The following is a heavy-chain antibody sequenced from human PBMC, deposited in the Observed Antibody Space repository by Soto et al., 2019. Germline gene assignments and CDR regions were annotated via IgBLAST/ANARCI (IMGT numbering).Heavy chain of an antibody. Sequence: SETLSLTCAVYGGSFSGYYWSWIRQPPGKGLEWIGYIYYSGSTYYNPSLKSRVTISVDTSKNQFSLKLSSVTAADTAVYYCARGLLAYCGGDCALFDSWGQGIMVTVSS. CDR1: GGSFSGYY. CDR3: ARGLLAYCGGDCALFDS. CDR2: IYYSGST. D-gene: IGHD2-21*02. V-gene: IGHV4-34*01. J-gene: IGHJ4*02.